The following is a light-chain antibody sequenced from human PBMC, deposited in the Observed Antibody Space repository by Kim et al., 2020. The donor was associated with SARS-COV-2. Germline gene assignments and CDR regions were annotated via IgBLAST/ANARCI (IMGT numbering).Light chain of an antibody. J-gene: IGLJ2*01. CDR2: STS. Sequence: QAVVTQEPSLTVSPGGTVTLTCASSTGAVTSGYYPNWFQQKPGQVPRALIYSTSYKHSWTPARFSGSLLGGKAALTLSGVQPEDEAEYYCLLYYGGVRVFGGETQLTVL. V-gene: IGLV7-43*01. CDR3: LLYYGGVRV. CDR1: TGAVTSGYY.